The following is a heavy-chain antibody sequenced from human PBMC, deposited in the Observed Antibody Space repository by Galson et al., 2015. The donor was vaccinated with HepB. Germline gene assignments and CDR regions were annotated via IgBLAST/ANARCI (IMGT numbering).Heavy chain of an antibody. D-gene: IGHD4-17*01. CDR2: IYTSGST. CDR1: GGSISSGSYY. J-gene: IGHJ3*02. V-gene: IGHV4-61*02. CDR3: AYDYGDSLDAFDI. Sequence: TLSLTCTVSGGSISSGSYYWSWIRQPAGKGLEWIGRIYTSGSTNYNPSLKSRVTMSVDTSKNQFSLKLSSVTAADTAVYYCAYDYGDSLDAFDIWGQGTMVTVSS.